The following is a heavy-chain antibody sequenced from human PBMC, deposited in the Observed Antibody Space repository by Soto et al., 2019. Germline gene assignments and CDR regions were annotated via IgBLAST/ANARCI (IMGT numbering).Heavy chain of an antibody. CDR2: INPATGAA. J-gene: IGHJ3*02. CDR1: GYPVTAYY. V-gene: IGHV1-2*02. Sequence: QLHLVQSGAVVKKPGASVTVSCSASGYPVTAYYMHWVRQAPGRGLEWMGGINPATGAAKYTQAFRGRVTMTRDTSTSTVFMELSRRTSGDPAVFYLARGGGVGVAGSAAFDMWGQGTLVTISS. CDR3: ARGGGVGVAGSAAFDM. D-gene: IGHD3-3*01.